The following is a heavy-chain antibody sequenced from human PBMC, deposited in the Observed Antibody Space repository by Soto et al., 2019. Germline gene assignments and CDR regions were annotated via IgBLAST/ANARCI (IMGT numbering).Heavy chain of an antibody. CDR3: ARASYSSGWYPAPYYFDY. CDR1: GYTFTSYG. J-gene: IGHJ4*02. D-gene: IGHD6-19*01. Sequence: GASVKVSCKASGYTFTSYGISWVRQAPGQGLEWMGWISAYNGNTNYAQKLQGRVTMTTDTSTSTAYMELRSLRSDDTAVYYCARASYSSGWYPAPYYFDYWGQGTLVTVSS. V-gene: IGHV1-18*01. CDR2: ISAYNGNT.